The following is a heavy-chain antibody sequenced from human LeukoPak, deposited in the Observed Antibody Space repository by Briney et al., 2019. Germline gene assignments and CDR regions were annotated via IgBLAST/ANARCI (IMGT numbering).Heavy chain of an antibody. CDR3: ARATVTTLNYHYYMDV. D-gene: IGHD4-17*01. CDR1: GFTFSSYA. CDR2: ISDDGIKN. V-gene: IGHV3-30*01. J-gene: IGHJ6*03. Sequence: GGSLRLSCAASGFTFSSYAMHWVRQAPGKGPERVAVISDDGIKNYYADSVKGRFTISRDNSKNTLYLQMNSLRTEDTVVFYCARATVTTLNYHYYMDVWGKGTTVTVSS.